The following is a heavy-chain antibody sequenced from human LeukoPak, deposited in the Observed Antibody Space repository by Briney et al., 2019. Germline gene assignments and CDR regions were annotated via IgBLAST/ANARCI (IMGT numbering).Heavy chain of an antibody. Sequence: GGSLRLSCTASGFTFYEHGMRWVRQGPGKGLEWGTGINWSGGSTDYADPLRGRFTISRANAKNSLYLQMDSLRAEDTALYYCARAPITSPFYFDYWGQGTLVTVSS. CDR2: INWSGGST. D-gene: IGHD2-2*01. CDR3: ARAPITSPFYFDY. J-gene: IGHJ4*02. V-gene: IGHV3-20*04. CDR1: GFTFYEHG.